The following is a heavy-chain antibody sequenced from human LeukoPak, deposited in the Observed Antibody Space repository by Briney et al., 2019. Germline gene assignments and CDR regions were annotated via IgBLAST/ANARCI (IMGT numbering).Heavy chain of an antibody. CDR1: GFTFSSYN. V-gene: IGHV3-21*06. Sequence: GGSLRLSCAASGFTFSSYNMNWVRQAPGKGPEWVSSITSSSSYIYYADSVKGRFTISRDNAKNSLYLQMDSLRVEDTAVYYCARDPYSGNYGPYYYYYMDVWGKGTTVTISS. D-gene: IGHD1-26*01. CDR3: ARDPYSGNYGPYYYYYMDV. CDR2: ITSSSSYI. J-gene: IGHJ6*03.